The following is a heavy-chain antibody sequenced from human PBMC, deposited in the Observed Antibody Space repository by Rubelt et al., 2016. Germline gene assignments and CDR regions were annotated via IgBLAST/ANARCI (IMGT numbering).Heavy chain of an antibody. V-gene: IGHV4-59*08. CDR1: GGSISSYY. J-gene: IGHJ4*02. Sequence: QVQLQESGPGLVKPSETLSLTCTVSGGSISSYYWSWIRQPPGKGLEWIAYIYYSGSTNYNPSLKSRVTISVEKSKNPFSLRLNSVTAAETAMDYGAKSVRYYYVNGGILGAFDYWGQGTLVTVSS. D-gene: IGHD3-10*02. CDR2: IYYSGST. CDR3: AKSVRYYYVNGGILGAFDY.